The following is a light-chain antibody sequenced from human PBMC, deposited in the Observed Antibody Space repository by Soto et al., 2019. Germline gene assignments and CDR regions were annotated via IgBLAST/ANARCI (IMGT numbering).Light chain of an antibody. CDR1: QSVSSNY. CDR3: QQRSNWPPFT. Sequence: IVLTQSPGTLSLSPGERATLSCRAGQSVSSNYLAWYQQKPGQAPRLLIYGASSRATGIPDKFSGSGSGTDFTLTIDGLEPEDFAVYYCQQRSNWPPFTFGQGTRLEI. CDR2: GAS. J-gene: IGKJ5*01. V-gene: IGKV3D-20*02.